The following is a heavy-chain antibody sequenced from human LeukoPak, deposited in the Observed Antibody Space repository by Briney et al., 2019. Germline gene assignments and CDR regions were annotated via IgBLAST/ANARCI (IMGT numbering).Heavy chain of an antibody. D-gene: IGHD6-19*01. Sequence: ASVKVSCKASGYTFTSYYMHWVRQAPGQGLEWMGIINPSGGSTSYAQKFQGRVTMTRDTSTSTVYMELRSLRSDDTAVYYCASSSGWYPDDYWGQGTLVTVSS. V-gene: IGHV1-46*01. CDR2: INPSGGST. J-gene: IGHJ4*02. CDR3: ASSSGWYPDDY. CDR1: GYTFTSYY.